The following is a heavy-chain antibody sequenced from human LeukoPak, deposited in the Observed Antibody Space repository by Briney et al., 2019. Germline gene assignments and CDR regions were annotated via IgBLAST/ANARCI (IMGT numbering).Heavy chain of an antibody. D-gene: IGHD6-19*01. CDR1: GFTVSSNY. J-gene: IGHJ6*02. V-gene: IGHV3-66*01. CDR2: IYSGGST. CDR3: ARARIAVAEGMDV. Sequence: GGSLRLSCAASGFTVSSNYMSWVRQPPGKGLEWVSVIYSGGSTYYADSVKGRFTISRDNSKNTLYLQMNSLRAEDTAVYYCARARIAVAEGMDVWGQGTTVTVSS.